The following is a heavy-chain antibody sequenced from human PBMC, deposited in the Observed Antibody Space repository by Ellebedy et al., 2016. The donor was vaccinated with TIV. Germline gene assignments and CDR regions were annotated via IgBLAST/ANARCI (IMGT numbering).Heavy chain of an antibody. V-gene: IGHV5-51*01. CDR3: AGRQLGGALGY. CDR2: IYPGDSDT. Sequence: GGSLRLSCKGSGYNFTTYWIGWVRQMPGKGLEWMGIIYPGDSDTRYSPSFQGQVAISAAKSISTAYLQWSSLKASDTAMYYCAGRQLGGALGYWGQGTLVTVSS. D-gene: IGHD6-6*01. J-gene: IGHJ4*02. CDR1: GYNFTTYW.